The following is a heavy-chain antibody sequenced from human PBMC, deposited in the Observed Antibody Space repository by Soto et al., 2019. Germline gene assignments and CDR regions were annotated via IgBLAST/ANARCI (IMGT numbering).Heavy chain of an antibody. Sequence: GGSLGLSCAASGFTFSNYGMHWVRQAPGKGLEWVAVISYEGSNKNHADSVKGRFTISRDNSKNTLYLQMNSLRAEDTAVYYCAKVRGGYSYGYGVIDYWGQGTLVTVSS. J-gene: IGHJ4*02. CDR3: AKVRGGYSYGYGVIDY. D-gene: IGHD5-18*01. CDR1: GFTFSNYG. CDR2: ISYEGSNK. V-gene: IGHV3-30*18.